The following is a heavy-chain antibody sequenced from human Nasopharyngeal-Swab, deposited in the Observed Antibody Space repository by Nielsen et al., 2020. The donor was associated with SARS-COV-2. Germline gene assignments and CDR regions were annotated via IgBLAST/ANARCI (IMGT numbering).Heavy chain of an antibody. CDR2: IYYSGST. CDR1: GGSISSYY. Sequence: SETLSPTCTVSGGSISSYYWSWIRQPPGKGLEWIGYIYYSGSTNYSPSLKSRVTISVDTSKNQFSLKLSSVTAADTAVYYCAREHSNTIAAPDAFDIWGQGTMVTVSS. J-gene: IGHJ3*02. D-gene: IGHD6-13*01. V-gene: IGHV4-59*01. CDR3: AREHSNTIAAPDAFDI.